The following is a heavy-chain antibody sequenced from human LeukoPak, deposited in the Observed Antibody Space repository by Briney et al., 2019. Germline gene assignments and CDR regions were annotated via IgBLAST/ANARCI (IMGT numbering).Heavy chain of an antibody. CDR3: ARGAPGSYCSGGSCPYFDY. D-gene: IGHD2-15*01. CDR2: VNPNSGHT. J-gene: IGHJ4*02. Sequence: ASVKVSCKASVYTFTSYDINWVRQATGQGVEWMGWVNPNSGHTGYAQKFQGRVTMTRNTSISTAYMELSSLRSEDTAVYYCARGAPGSYCSGGSCPYFDYWGQGTLVSVSS. CDR1: VYTFTSYD. V-gene: IGHV1-8*01.